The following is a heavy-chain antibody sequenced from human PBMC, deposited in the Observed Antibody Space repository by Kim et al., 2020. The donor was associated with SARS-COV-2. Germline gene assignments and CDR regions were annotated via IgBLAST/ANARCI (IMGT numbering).Heavy chain of an antibody. CDR2: ISGSGGST. D-gene: IGHD6-13*01. CDR3: GIAAAGENWYFDL. CDR1: GFTFSSYA. V-gene: IGHV3-23*01. Sequence: GGSLRLSCAASGFTFSSYAMSWVRQAPGKGLEWVSAISGSGGSTYYADSVKGRFTISRDNSKNTLYLQMNSLRAEDTAVYYCGIAAAGENWYFDLWGRGTLVTVSS. J-gene: IGHJ2*01.